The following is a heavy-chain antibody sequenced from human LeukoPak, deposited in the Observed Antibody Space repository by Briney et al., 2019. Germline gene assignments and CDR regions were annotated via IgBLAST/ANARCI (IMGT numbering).Heavy chain of an antibody. Sequence: PSETLSLTCTVSGGSNSSYYWSWIRQPPGRGREWIGYNYYSGSTNYNPSLKSRVTISVDTSKNQFSLKLSSVTAADTAVYYCARDRRTAYCGGDCFFDIWGQGTMVTVSS. V-gene: IGHV4-59*01. CDR3: ARDRRTAYCGGDCFFDI. D-gene: IGHD2-21*02. CDR2: NYYSGST. CDR1: GGSNSSYY. J-gene: IGHJ3*02.